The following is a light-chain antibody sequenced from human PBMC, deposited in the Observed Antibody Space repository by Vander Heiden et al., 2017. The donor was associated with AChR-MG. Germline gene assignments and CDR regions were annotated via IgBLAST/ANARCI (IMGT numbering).Light chain of an antibody. Sequence: QSVLTQPPSVSGTPGQRVTISCSGSRSNLGSNSVNWYQQRPGAAPRLLIYTNSERPSGGPDRFSGSRSGTSASLAISGLQSDDEADYYCAVWDDSRGGFWAFGGGTKLTVL. CDR1: RSNLGSNS. V-gene: IGLV1-44*01. CDR3: AVWDDSRGGFWA. CDR2: TNS. J-gene: IGLJ3*02.